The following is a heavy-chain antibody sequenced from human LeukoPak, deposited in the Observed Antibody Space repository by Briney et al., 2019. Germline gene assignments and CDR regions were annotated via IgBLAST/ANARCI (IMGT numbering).Heavy chain of an antibody. CDR1: GGSISGTNW. CDR2: IYHSGST. J-gene: IGHJ1*01. D-gene: IGHD3-22*01. V-gene: IGHV4-4*02. CDR3: ARDHYYDSSGYYTSAEYFQH. Sequence: SGTLSLTCGVSGGSISGTNWWSWVRQPPGKGLEWIGEIYHSGSTNYNPSLKGRVTISVDKSKNQFSLKLSSVTAADTAVYYCARDHYYDSSGYYTSAEYFQHWGQGTLVTVSS.